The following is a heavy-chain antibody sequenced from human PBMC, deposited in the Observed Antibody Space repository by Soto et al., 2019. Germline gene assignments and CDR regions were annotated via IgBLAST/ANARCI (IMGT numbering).Heavy chain of an antibody. V-gene: IGHV6-1*01. J-gene: IGHJ4*02. CDR3: AKGDNLGPKTGYAFDT. Sequence: PSQTLSLTCAISGDIVSGNTASWNWIRQSPSRGLQWLGRTYFRSKWYNDYAVSVKSRTIINPDTSNNQFSLQLNSVTPEDTAVYFCAKGDNLGPKTGYAFDTWGQGIMVTVSS. D-gene: IGHD5-12*01. CDR2: TYFRSKWYN. CDR1: GDIVSGNTAS.